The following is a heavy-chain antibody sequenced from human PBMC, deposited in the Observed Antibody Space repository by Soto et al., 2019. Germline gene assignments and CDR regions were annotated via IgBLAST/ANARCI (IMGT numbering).Heavy chain of an antibody. CDR3: ARGRYGDY. CDR1: GYTFTSCG. CDR2: ISAHNGNT. D-gene: IGHD1-1*01. V-gene: IGHV1-18*01. Sequence: QVHLVQFGAEVKKPGASVKVSCTGSGYTFTSCGITWVRQAPGQGLEWMGWISAHNGNTDYAQKLQGRVTVTRDTSTSTAYMELRSLRSDDTAVYYCARGRYGDYWGQGALVTVSS. J-gene: IGHJ4*02.